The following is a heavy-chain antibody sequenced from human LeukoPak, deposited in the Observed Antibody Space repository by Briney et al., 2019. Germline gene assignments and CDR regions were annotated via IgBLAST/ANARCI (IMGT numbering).Heavy chain of an antibody. CDR2: INPDSGGA. Sequence: GASVKVSCKASGYTFTGNFMHWLRQAPGQGLEWMGLINPDSGGANYAQKFQGRVTMTRDTSISTAYMELSRRRSDDTAVYYCARGTDCSGGSCLDYWGQGTLVTVSS. CDR1: GYTFTGNF. V-gene: IGHV1-2*06. J-gene: IGHJ4*02. D-gene: IGHD2-15*01. CDR3: ARGTDCSGGSCLDY.